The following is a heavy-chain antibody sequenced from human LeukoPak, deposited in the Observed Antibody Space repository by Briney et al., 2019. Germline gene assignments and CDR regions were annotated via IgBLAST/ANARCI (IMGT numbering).Heavy chain of an antibody. CDR3: ARGLYGHNWFDP. CDR2: ISSSSSYI. D-gene: IGHD2-8*01. CDR1: GFTFSSYS. J-gene: IGHJ5*02. V-gene: IGHV3-21*01. Sequence: GGSLRLSSAASGFTFSSYSMNWVRQAPGKGLEWVSSISSSSSYIYYADSVKGRFTISRDNAKNSLYLQMNSLRAEDTAVYYCARGLYGHNWFDPWGQGTLVTVSS.